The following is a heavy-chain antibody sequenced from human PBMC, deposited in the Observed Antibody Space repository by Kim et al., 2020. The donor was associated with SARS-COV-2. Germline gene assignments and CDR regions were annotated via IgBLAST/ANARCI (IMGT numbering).Heavy chain of an antibody. CDR1: GFTFNSYW. CDR3: ARDPQRGVYDY. D-gene: IGHD2-8*01. CDR2: IRQDGNEK. V-gene: IGHV3-7*01. J-gene: IGHJ4*02. Sequence: GGSLRLSCVGSGFTFNSYWMAWVRQAPGKGLEWVANIRQDGNEKNHVDPVKGRFTISRDNAKNSLYLQMNSLRVEDTAVSYCARDPQRGVYDYWGQGSL.